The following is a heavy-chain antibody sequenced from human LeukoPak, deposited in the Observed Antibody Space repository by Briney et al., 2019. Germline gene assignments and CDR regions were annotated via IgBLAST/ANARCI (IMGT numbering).Heavy chain of an antibody. D-gene: IGHD3-16*01. CDR3: ARVILGSPRYYYYYMDV. J-gene: IGHJ6*03. CDR1: GYSISSGYY. CDR2: IYYSGST. V-gene: IGHV4-61*01. Sequence: SETLSLTCAVSGYSISSGYYWSWIRQPPGKGLEWIGYIYYSGSTNYNPSLKSRVTISVDTSKNQFSLKLSSVTAADTAVYYCARVILGSPRYYYYYMDVWGKGTTVTVSS.